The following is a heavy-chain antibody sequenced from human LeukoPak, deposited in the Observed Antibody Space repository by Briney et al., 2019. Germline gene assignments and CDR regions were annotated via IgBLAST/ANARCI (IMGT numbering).Heavy chain of an antibody. CDR2: IYHGGST. CDR1: GDSVSSGGYS. Sequence: SQTLSLTCAVSGDSVSSGGYSWSWIRQPPGKGLEWIGYIYHGGSTYYNPSLKSRVTISIDRSKNQFSLRLNSVTAADTAVYYCAARRIGVGSFDPWGQGTLVTVSS. CDR3: AARRIGVGSFDP. V-gene: IGHV4-30-2*01. D-gene: IGHD2-21*01. J-gene: IGHJ5*02.